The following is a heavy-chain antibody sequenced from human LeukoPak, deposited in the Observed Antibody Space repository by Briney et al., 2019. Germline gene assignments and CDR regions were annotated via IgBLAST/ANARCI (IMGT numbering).Heavy chain of an antibody. CDR2: ISWNSGSI. Sequence: PGGSLRLSCAASGFTFDDYAIHWVRQAPGKGLEWVSGISWNSGSIGYADSVKGRFTISRDNAKNSLYLQMNSLRAEDMALYYCAKGGTSIFLYYYFDYWGQGTLVTVSS. V-gene: IGHV3-9*03. CDR1: GFTFDDYA. D-gene: IGHD2-8*01. CDR3: AKGGTSIFLYYYFDY. J-gene: IGHJ4*02.